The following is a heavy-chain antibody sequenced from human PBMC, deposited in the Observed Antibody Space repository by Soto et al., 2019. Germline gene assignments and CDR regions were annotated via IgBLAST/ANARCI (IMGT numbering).Heavy chain of an antibody. CDR1: GFTFDTYA. CDR2: ISATGGTT. J-gene: IGHJ3*02. V-gene: IGHV3-23*01. Sequence: EVQLLESGGGLVQPGGSLRLSCAASGFTFDTYAMTWVHQAPGKGLDWVSSISATGGTTYYADSVKGRFTISRDNSKNTLYLQMNSLRGEDTAVYYCASRTPESAFDIWGQGTMVTVSS. CDR3: ASRTPESAFDI.